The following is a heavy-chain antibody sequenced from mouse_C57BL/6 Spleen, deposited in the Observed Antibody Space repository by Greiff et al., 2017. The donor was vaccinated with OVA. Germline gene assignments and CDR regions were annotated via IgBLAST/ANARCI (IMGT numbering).Heavy chain of an antibody. CDR1: GYTFTEYT. Sequence: QVQLKQSGAELVKPGASVKLSCKASGYTFTEYTIHWVKQRSGQGLEWIGWFYPGSGSIKYNEKFKDKATLTADKSSSTVYIDLSRLTSEDSAVYFCARHEENYGSSYPYWYFDVWGTGTTVTVSS. CDR2: FYPGSGSI. V-gene: IGHV1-62-2*01. J-gene: IGHJ1*03. D-gene: IGHD1-1*01. CDR3: ARHEENYGSSYPYWYFDV.